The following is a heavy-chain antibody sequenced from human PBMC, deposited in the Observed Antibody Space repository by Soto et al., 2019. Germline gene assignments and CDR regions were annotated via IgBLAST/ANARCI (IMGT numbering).Heavy chain of an antibody. D-gene: IGHD3-10*01. CDR2: IRDKANSYTT. J-gene: IGHJ4*02. V-gene: IGHV3-72*01. Sequence: EVPLVESGGGLVQPGGSLRLSCAASGFTFSDHYMDWVRQAPGKGLEWVGLIRDKANSYTTEYAASVRGRFTISGDXSKNSVYLQMNSLKTEDTAVYYCARRPGSGRSVDYWGQGTLVTVSS. CDR3: ARRPGSGRSVDY. CDR1: GFTFSDHY.